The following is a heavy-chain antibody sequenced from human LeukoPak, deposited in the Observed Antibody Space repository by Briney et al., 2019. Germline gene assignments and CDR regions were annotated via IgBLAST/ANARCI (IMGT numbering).Heavy chain of an antibody. Sequence: PGGSLRLSCAASGFTFSSYAMHSVRQAPGKGLEWVAVISYDGSNKYYADSVKGRFTISRDNSKNTLYLQMNSLRAEDTAVYYCARGRGYSYGYVDYWGQGTLVTVSS. CDR1: GFTFSSYA. CDR3: ARGRGYSYGYVDY. V-gene: IGHV3-30-3*01. J-gene: IGHJ4*02. CDR2: ISYDGSNK. D-gene: IGHD5-18*01.